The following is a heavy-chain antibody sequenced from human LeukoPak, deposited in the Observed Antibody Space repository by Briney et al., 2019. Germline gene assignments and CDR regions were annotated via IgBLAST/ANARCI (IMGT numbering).Heavy chain of an antibody. CDR3: AKIPWYYDSSGYSLDY. CDR1: GFTFGSYG. J-gene: IGHJ4*02. CDR2: ISYDGSNK. V-gene: IGHV3-30*18. D-gene: IGHD3-22*01. Sequence: GRSLRLSCAASGFTFGSYGMHWVRQAPGKGLEWVAVISYDGSNKYYADSVKGRFTISRDNSKNTLYLQMNSLRAEDTAVYYCAKIPWYYDSSGYSLDYWGQGTLVTVSS.